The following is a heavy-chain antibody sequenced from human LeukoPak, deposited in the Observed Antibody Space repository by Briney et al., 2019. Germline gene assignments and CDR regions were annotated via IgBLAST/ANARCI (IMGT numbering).Heavy chain of an antibody. CDR1: GASIRSYY. V-gene: IGHV4-4*07. J-gene: IGHJ3*02. Sequence: SETLSLTCTVSGASIRSYYWSWIRQPAGKGLEWIGRIYTSGSTNYNPSLKSRVTMSVDTSKNQFSLKLSSVTAADTAVYYCAGVDTAIGAFDIWGQGTMVTVSS. D-gene: IGHD5-18*01. CDR3: AGVDTAIGAFDI. CDR2: IYTSGST.